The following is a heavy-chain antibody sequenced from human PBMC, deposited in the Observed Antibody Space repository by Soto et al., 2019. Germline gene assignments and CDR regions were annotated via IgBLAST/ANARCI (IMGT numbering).Heavy chain of an antibody. CDR1: GGTFSSYA. D-gene: IGHD3-3*01. V-gene: IGHV1-69*13. CDR2: IIPIFGTA. CDR3: ARHLESYYYYYGMDV. Sequence: GASVKVSCKASGGTFSSYAISWVRQAPGQGLEWMGGIIPIFGTANYAQKFQGRVTITADESTSTAYMELSSLRSEDTAVYYCARHLESYYYYYGMDVWGQGTTVTVSS. J-gene: IGHJ6*02.